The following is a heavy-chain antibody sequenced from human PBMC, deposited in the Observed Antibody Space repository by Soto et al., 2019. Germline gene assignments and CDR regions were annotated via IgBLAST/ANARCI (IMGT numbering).Heavy chain of an antibody. D-gene: IGHD6-6*01. CDR2: ISVSGGST. CDR1: GFTFSSYA. CDR3: AKAEYSRSALYDY. Sequence: PGGSLRLSCAASGFTFSSYAMSWVRQAPGKGLEWVSAISVSGGSTYYADSVKGRFTISRDNSKNTLYLQMNSLRAEDTAVYYCAKAEYSRSALYDYWGQGTLVTVSS. V-gene: IGHV3-23*01. J-gene: IGHJ4*02.